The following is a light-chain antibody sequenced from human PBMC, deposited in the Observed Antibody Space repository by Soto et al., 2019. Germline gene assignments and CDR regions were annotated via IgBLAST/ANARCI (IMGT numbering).Light chain of an antibody. Sequence: DIVMTQSPDSLAVSLGERATINCKSSQSLVYSANNKNYLAWYQQKPGQPTKLLIYWASVRESRVPDRFSGRGSGTDFTLLISSTQADDVAVYCCKQYGASGRTFGQGTKVGVK. CDR2: WAS. J-gene: IGKJ1*01. CDR3: KQYGASGRT. CDR1: QSLVYSANNKNY. V-gene: IGKV4-1*01.